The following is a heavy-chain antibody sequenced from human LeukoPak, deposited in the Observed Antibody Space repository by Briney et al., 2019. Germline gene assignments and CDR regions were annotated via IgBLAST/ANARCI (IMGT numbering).Heavy chain of an antibody. CDR1: GGSISSGGYY. V-gene: IGHV4-31*03. J-gene: IGHJ4*02. Sequence: SETLSLTCTVSGGSISSGGYYWSWLRQHPGKGLEWIGYIYYSGSTYYNPSLKSRVTISVDKSKNQFSLKLTSVTAADTAAYYCARQGDSGWYYFDYWGQGTLVTVSS. CDR3: ARQGDSGWYYFDY. CDR2: IYYSGST. D-gene: IGHD6-19*01.